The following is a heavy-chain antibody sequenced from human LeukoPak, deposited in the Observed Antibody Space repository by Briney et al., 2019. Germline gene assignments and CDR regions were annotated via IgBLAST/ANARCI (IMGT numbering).Heavy chain of an antibody. CDR2: IKQDGSEK. CDR3: ARDIGPDGYTAMGY. D-gene: IGHD5-18*01. Sequence: GGSLRLSCAASGFTFSTFAMSWVRQAPGKGLEWVANIKQDGSEKYYVDSVKGRFTISRDNAKNSLYLQMNSLRAEDTAVYYCARDIGPDGYTAMGYWGQGTLVTVSS. CDR1: GFTFSTFA. V-gene: IGHV3-7*01. J-gene: IGHJ4*02.